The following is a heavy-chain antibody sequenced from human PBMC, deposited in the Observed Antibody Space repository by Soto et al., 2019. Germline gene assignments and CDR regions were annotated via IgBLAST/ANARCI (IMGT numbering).Heavy chain of an antibody. D-gene: IGHD6-19*01. CDR2: ITGSGGIT. V-gene: IGHV3-23*01. CDR3: AKCSSGWRDYFDY. J-gene: IGHJ4*02. Sequence: TGGSLRLSCAASGFTFSSNAMSWVRRAPGKGLEWVSGITGSGGITDYADSVKGQFTISRDNSKNTLYLQMNSLRAEDTAVYYCAKCSSGWRDYFDYWGQGTLVTVSS. CDR1: GFTFSSNA.